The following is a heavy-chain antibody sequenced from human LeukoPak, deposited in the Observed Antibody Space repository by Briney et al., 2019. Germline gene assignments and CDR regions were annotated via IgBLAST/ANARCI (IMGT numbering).Heavy chain of an antibody. V-gene: IGHV1-8*01. CDR1: EYTFNIYD. J-gene: IGHJ4*02. CDR3: AVHLPGDYLDR. CDR2: MNPDSGNT. Sequence: ASVTVSCKASEYTFNIYDINWVRQAPGQGLEWMGWMNPDSGNTGFAQKFQGRVTMTRNTSITTAYMELSSLRSEDTAVYYCAVHLPGDYLDRWGQGTLVTVSS.